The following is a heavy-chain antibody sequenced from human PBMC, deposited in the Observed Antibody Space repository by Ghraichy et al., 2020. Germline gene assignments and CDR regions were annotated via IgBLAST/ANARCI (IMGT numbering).Heavy chain of an antibody. V-gene: IGHV3-33*01. J-gene: IGHJ4*02. CDR1: GFTFSSYG. D-gene: IGHD1-7*01. Sequence: GGSLRLSCAASGFTFSSYGMHWVRQAPGKGLEWVAVIWYDGSNKYYADSVKGRFTISRDNSKNTLYLQMNSLRAEDTAVYYCARDDPTGTTSLRYWGQGTLVTVSS. CDR2: IWYDGSNK. CDR3: ARDDPTGTTSLRY.